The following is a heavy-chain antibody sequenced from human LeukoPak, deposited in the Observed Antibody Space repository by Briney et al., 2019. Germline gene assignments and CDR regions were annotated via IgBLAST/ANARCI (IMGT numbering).Heavy chain of an antibody. CDR3: ARSYSSSSNFDC. CDR1: GYPFTSYG. D-gene: IGHD6-6*01. CDR2: ISAYTGNT. Sequence: GASVKVSCKASGYPFTSYGITWVRQAPGQGPEWMGWISAYTGNTNYAQKFQGRVSMTTGTSTTTAYMELRSLRSDDTAVYYCARSYSSSSNFDCWGQGTLVTVSS. V-gene: IGHV1-18*01. J-gene: IGHJ4*02.